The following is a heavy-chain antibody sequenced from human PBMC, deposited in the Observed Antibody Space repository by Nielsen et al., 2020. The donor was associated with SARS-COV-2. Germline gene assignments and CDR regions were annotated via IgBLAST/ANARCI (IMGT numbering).Heavy chain of an antibody. CDR2: NRSKTNNYET. J-gene: IGHJ6*02. Sequence: GEVLKISFAASWFTFCHALIHLVPQASREGLEGVCRNRSKTNNYETPYAASVKGRFIISRDESKNMAYLQMNSLKTDDTAVYYCKHYYDMDVWGQGTTVTVSS. CDR3: KHYYDMDV. V-gene: IGHV3-73*01. CDR1: WFTFCHAL.